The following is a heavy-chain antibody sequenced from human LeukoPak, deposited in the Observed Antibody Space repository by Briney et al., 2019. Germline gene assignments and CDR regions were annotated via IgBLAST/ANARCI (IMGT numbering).Heavy chain of an antibody. J-gene: IGHJ6*02. CDR2: ISAYNGNT. CDR1: GYTFTSYG. Sequence: ASVKVSCKASGYTFTSYGISWVRQAPGQGLEGMGWISAYNGNTNYAQKLQGRVTMTRDTSTSKAYMELRSLRSADTAVYYCARVLWSGYYPLYYYYYGMDVWGQGTTVTVSS. V-gene: IGHV1-18*01. D-gene: IGHD3-3*01. CDR3: ARVLWSGYYPLYYYYYGMDV.